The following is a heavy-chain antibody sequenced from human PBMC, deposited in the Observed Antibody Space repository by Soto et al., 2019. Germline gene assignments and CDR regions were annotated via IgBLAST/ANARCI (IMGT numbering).Heavy chain of an antibody. V-gene: IGHV3-64*04. D-gene: IGHD3-3*01. CDR3: AKDVEFWWFDP. Sequence: GGSLILSCSASGFTFSSYAMHWVRQAPGKGLEYVSAISSNGGSTYYADSVKGRFTISRDNSKNTLYLQMNSLRAEDTAVYYCAKDVEFWWFDPWGQGTLVTVSS. CDR1: GFTFSSYA. J-gene: IGHJ5*02. CDR2: ISSNGGST.